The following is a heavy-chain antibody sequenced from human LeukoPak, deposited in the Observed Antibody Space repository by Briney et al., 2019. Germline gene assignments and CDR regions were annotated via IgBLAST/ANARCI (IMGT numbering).Heavy chain of an antibody. CDR2: ISGSGDTT. CDR1: GFTFSTYA. D-gene: IGHD1-26*01. V-gene: IGHV3-23*01. Sequence: GGSLRLSCAASGFTFSTYAMGWVRQTPGKGLEWVSAISGSGDTTYYANSVKSRFTISRDNYKNTVYLQINGLRAEDTAVYFCVKWDENYYSMDVWGRGTTVTVSS. CDR3: VKWDENYYSMDV. J-gene: IGHJ6*03.